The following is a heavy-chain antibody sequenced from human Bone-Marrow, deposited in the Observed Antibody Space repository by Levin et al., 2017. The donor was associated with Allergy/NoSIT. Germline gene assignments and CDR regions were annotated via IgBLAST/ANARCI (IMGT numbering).Heavy chain of an antibody. J-gene: IGHJ6*02. D-gene: IGHD1-26*01. CDR3: ARGGAPGDYYYYGMDV. CDR2: MNPNSGNT. V-gene: IGHV1-8*01. CDR1: GYTFTSYD. Sequence: GESLKISCKASGYTFTSYDINWVRQATGQGLEWMGWMNPNSGNTGYAQKFQGRVTMTRNTSISTAYMELSSLRSEDTAVYYCARGGAPGDYYYYGMDVWGQGTTVTVSS.